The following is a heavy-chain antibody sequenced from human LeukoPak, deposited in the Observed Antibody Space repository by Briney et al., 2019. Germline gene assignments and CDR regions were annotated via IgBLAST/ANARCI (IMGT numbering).Heavy chain of an antibody. J-gene: IGHJ4*02. V-gene: IGHV3-23*01. Sequence: GGSLRLSCAVSGITLSNYGMSWVRQAPGKGLERVSAISGSGGSTYYADSVKGPFTISRDNSKNTLYLQMNSLRAEDTAVYYCAKDGKWELLRPYYFDYWGQGTLVTVSS. CDR3: AKDGKWELLRPYYFDY. D-gene: IGHD1-26*01. CDR1: GITLSNYG. CDR2: ISGSGGST.